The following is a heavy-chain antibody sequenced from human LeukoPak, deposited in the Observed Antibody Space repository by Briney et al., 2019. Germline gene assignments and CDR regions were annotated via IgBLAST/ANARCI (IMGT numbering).Heavy chain of an antibody. Sequence: SETLSLTCTVSGGSISSYYWSWIRQPAGKGLEWIGRIYTSGSTNYNPSLKSRVTMSVDTSKNQFSLKLSSVTAADTAVYYCARAVDSSSWYDDAFDIWGQGTMVTVSS. J-gene: IGHJ3*02. CDR1: GGSISSYY. CDR3: ARAVDSSSWYDDAFDI. CDR2: IYTSGST. D-gene: IGHD6-13*01. V-gene: IGHV4-4*07.